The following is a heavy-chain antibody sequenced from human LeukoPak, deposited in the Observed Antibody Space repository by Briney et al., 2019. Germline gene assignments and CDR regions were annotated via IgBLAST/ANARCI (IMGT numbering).Heavy chain of an antibody. D-gene: IGHD1-1*01. V-gene: IGHV1-18*01. CDR1: GYTFTNYG. CDR2: FSGYEGST. J-gene: IGHJ4*02. CDR3: ARSDRGTLTAGCFNY. Sequence: GHSVKLSCKASGYTFTNYGITWVRHAPGPGLELMWWFSGYEGSTKYAQNFQGRVTMTIDTSTSTAYMDLRSLRSDDTAIYFCARSDRGTLTAGCFNYWGQGTLVAVSS.